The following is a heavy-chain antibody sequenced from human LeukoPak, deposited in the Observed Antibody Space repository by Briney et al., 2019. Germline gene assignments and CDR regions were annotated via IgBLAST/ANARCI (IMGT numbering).Heavy chain of an antibody. Sequence: ASVKVSCEASGYTFTSYGISWVRQAPGQGLEWMGWISAYNGNTNYAQKLQGRVTMTTDTSTSTAYMELRSLRSDDTAVYYCARDWVVVVPAARSYYYGMDVWGQGTTVTVSS. CDR3: ARDWVVVVPAARSYYYGMDV. V-gene: IGHV1-18*01. D-gene: IGHD2-2*01. CDR2: ISAYNGNT. CDR1: GYTFTSYG. J-gene: IGHJ6*02.